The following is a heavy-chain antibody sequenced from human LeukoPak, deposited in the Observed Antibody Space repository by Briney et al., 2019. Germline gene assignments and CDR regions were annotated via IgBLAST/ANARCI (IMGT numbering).Heavy chain of an antibody. V-gene: IGHV3-23*01. CDR1: GFTFSSYG. J-gene: IGHJ4*02. D-gene: IGHD6-13*01. Sequence: GGSLRLSCAASGFTFSSYGMSWVRQAPGKGLEWVSAISGSGGSTYYADSVKGRFTISRDNSKNTLYLQMNSLRAEDTAVYYCARDVIAAAGRISFDYWGQGTLVTVSS. CDR2: ISGSGGST. CDR3: ARDVIAAAGRISFDY.